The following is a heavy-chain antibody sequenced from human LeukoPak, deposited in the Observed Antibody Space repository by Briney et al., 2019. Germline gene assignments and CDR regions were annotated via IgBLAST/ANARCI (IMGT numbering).Heavy chain of an antibody. Sequence: GTSLRLSCAASGFTFSRYGMHWVRQAPGKGLEWVAVISYDGKNETYADSVKGRFTISRDTSRNTLSLQMNSLRTEDTAVYYCARGDPHFSYNNDWYGKKFDYWGQGTLVTVSS. CDR2: ISYDGKNE. CDR1: GFTFSRYG. J-gene: IGHJ4*02. V-gene: IGHV3-30*04. D-gene: IGHD6-19*01. CDR3: ARGDPHFSYNNDWYGKKFDY.